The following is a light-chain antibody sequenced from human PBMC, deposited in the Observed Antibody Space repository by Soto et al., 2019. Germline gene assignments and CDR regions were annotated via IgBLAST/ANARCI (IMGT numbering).Light chain of an antibody. V-gene: IGKV1-39*01. CDR2: AAS. CDR1: ETINNY. CDR3: QQAYTTPLT. Sequence: DIRMTQSPSSLSVSVGDGVTITCRASETINNYLNWYQQKPGRAPKLLIHAASTLQSGVPSRFSGRGSGTDFTLTSSSLQPEDCATYSCQQAYTTPLTFGLGSRVES. J-gene: IGKJ1*01.